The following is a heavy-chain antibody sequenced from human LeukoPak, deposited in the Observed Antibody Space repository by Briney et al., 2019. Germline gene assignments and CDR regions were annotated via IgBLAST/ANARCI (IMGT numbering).Heavy chain of an antibody. CDR2: IYYSGST. D-gene: IGHD6-13*01. Sequence: SETLSLTCTVSGGSISSYYWSWIRQPPGKGLEWIGYIYYSGSTNYNPSLKSRVTISVDTSKNQFSLKLSSVTAADTAVYYCARIGAAAGNFDYWGQGTLVTVPS. V-gene: IGHV4-59*08. CDR3: ARIGAAAGNFDY. J-gene: IGHJ4*02. CDR1: GGSISSYY.